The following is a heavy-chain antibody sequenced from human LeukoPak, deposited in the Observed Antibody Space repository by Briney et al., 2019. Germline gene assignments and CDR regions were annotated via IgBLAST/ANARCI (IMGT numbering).Heavy chain of an antibody. CDR1: GFTFSGYP. CDR3: AKGRYSGTTYYFDY. Sequence: GKSLRLSCAASGFTFSGYPIHWVRQVPGKGLEWVANIKKDGSETYYVDSVKGRFTISRDNAKNSLYLQMNSLRAEDTAIYHCAKGRYSGTTYYFDYWGQGTLVTVSS. J-gene: IGHJ4*02. V-gene: IGHV3-7*03. CDR2: IKKDGSET. D-gene: IGHD5-12*01.